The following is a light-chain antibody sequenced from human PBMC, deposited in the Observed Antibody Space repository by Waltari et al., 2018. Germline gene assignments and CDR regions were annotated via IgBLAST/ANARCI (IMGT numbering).Light chain of an antibody. V-gene: IGKV3-15*01. Sequence: EIVMTQSPATLSVSPGERATLPCRASQSVSSNLAWYQQKPGQAPRLLIYGASTRATGIPARFSGSGSGTEFTLTIDSMQSADFAVYYCQHFNDWSSWTFGQGTKVEIK. CDR1: QSVSSN. CDR3: QHFNDWSSWT. CDR2: GAS. J-gene: IGKJ1*01.